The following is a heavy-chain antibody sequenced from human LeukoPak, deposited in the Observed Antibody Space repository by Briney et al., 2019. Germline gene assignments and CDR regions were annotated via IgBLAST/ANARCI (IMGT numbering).Heavy chain of an antibody. CDR2: IYSGGST. Sequence: GGSLRLSCAASGFTVSSDYMSWVRQAPGKGLEWVSVIYSGGSTSYADSVKGRFTISRDNSKNTLYLQMNSLRAEDTAVYYCASRATVTTDRFWFDPWGQGTLVTVSS. V-gene: IGHV3-53*01. J-gene: IGHJ5*02. D-gene: IGHD4-11*01. CDR1: GFTVSSDY. CDR3: ASRATVTTDRFWFDP.